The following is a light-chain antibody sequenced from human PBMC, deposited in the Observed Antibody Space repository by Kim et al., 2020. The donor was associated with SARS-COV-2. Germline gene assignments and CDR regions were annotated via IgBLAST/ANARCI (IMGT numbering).Light chain of an antibody. Sequence: SLSPRERATLSCRASQSISTTFAWFQQKPGQAPRVLIYGASARATGIPARFSGSGSGTEFTLTISNLQSEDFAVYYCQQYAYWRAFGQGTRLEIK. V-gene: IGKV3-15*01. J-gene: IGKJ5*01. CDR2: GAS. CDR1: QSISTT. CDR3: QQYAYWRA.